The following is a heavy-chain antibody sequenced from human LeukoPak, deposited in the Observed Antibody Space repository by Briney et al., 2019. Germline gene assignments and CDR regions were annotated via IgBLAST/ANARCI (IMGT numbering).Heavy chain of an antibody. CDR1: GGSISSSNW. Sequence: SETLSLTCAVSGGSISSSNWWSWVRQPPGKGLEWIGEIYHSGSTNYNPSLKSRVTISVDTSKNQFSLKLSSVTAADTAVYYCARDYDSSGYYYRNWFDPWGQGTLVTVSS. D-gene: IGHD3-22*01. V-gene: IGHV4-4*02. CDR2: IYHSGST. J-gene: IGHJ5*02. CDR3: ARDYDSSGYYYRNWFDP.